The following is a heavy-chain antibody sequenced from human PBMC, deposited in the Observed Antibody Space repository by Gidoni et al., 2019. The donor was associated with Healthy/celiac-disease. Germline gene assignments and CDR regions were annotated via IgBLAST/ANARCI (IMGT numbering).Heavy chain of an antibody. Sequence: QVQLVQSGAEVKKPGASVKVSCKASGYTFTSYGISWVRQAPGQGLEWMGWISAYNGNTNYAQKLQGRVTMTTDTSTSTAYMELRSLRSDDTAVYYWARDGEFNVLLWFRELLGREYYFDYWGQGTLVTVSS. J-gene: IGHJ4*02. CDR2: ISAYNGNT. CDR1: GYTFTSYG. D-gene: IGHD3-10*01. V-gene: IGHV1-18*01. CDR3: ARDGEFNVLLWFRELLGREYYFDY.